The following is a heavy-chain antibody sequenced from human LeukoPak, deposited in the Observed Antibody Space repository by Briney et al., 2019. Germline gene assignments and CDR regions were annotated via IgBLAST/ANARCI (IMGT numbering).Heavy chain of an antibody. CDR2: ISSSSSYI. J-gene: IGHJ4*02. D-gene: IGHD3-16*01. CDR3: ARDLVGEVWGSSHFDFDY. CDR1: GFTFSSYS. V-gene: IGHV3-21*01. Sequence: GGSLRLSCAASGFTFSSYSMNWVRQAPGKGLEWVSSISSSSSYIYYADSVKGRFTISRDNAKNSLYLQMNSLRAEDTAVYYCARDLVGEVWGSSHFDFDYWGQGTLVTVSS.